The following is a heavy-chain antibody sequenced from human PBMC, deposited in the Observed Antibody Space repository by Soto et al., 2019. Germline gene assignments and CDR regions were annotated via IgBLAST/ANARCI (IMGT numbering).Heavy chain of an antibody. CDR1: TFTFSSYR. D-gene: IGHD2-21*02. Sequence: GGSLSLSCAASTFTFSSYRMNWVRQAPGKGLKWVAFISYDGSNKYYSDSVKGRFTISRDNSKNTLYLQRNSLRAEDTGVYYCAALGVTADYWGQGTLVTVSS. J-gene: IGHJ4*02. CDR2: ISYDGSNK. V-gene: IGHV3-30*03. CDR3: AALGVTADY.